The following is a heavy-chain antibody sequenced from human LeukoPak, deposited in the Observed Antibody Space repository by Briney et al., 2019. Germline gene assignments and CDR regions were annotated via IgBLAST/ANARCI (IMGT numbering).Heavy chain of an antibody. Sequence: SSETLSLTCTVSGGSISSYYWSWIRQPPGKGLEWIGYIYYSGTTNYNPSLKSRVTISVDKSKNQFSLKLTSVTAADTAVYYCARSPSGSSSRWFDPWGQGTLVTVSS. CDR2: IYYSGTT. V-gene: IGHV4-59*12. J-gene: IGHJ5*02. CDR1: GGSISSYY. D-gene: IGHD1-26*01. CDR3: ARSPSGSSSRWFDP.